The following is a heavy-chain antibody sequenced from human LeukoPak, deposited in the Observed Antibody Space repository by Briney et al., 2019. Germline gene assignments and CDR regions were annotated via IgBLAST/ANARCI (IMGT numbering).Heavy chain of an antibody. CDR3: ARRRRSCSGGNCYSENFDY. V-gene: IGHV5-51*01. Sequence: GESLKISCKGAEYSFTSYWVGWVRQMPGKGLEWMGIIYPGDADTRYSPSFQGQVTISADKSISTAYLQWSSLKASDTAMYYCARRRRSCSGGNCYSENFDYWGQGTLVTVSS. D-gene: IGHD2-15*01. CDR2: IYPGDADT. J-gene: IGHJ4*02. CDR1: EYSFTSYW.